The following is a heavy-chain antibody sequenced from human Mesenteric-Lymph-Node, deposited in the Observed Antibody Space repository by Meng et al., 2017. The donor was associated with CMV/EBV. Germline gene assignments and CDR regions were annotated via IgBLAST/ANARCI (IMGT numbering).Heavy chain of an antibody. Sequence: ASVKVSCKASAYTFIAYYIHWVRQAPGQGLEWMGWINPNSGGTNYAQKFQGRVTMTRDTSISTAYMELSRLRSDDTAVYYCARDLNYNYYGMDVWGQGTTVTVSS. CDR1: AYTFIAYY. V-gene: IGHV1-2*02. CDR3: ARDLNYNYYGMDV. CDR2: INPNSGGT. J-gene: IGHJ6*02.